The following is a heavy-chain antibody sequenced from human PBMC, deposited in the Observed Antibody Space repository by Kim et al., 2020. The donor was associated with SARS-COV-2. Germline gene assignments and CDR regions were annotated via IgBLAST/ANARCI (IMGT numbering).Heavy chain of an antibody. J-gene: IGHJ3*02. V-gene: IGHV1-69*13. CDR1: GCTFSSYA. CDR2: IIPIFGTA. D-gene: IGHD6-6*01. CDR3: ARDLTSIAARPDAFDI. Sequence: SVKVSCKASGCTFSSYAISWVRQAPGQGLEWMGGIIPIFGTANYAQKFQGRVTITADASTSTAYMELSSLRSEDTAVYYCARDLTSIAARPDAFDIWGQGTLVTVSS.